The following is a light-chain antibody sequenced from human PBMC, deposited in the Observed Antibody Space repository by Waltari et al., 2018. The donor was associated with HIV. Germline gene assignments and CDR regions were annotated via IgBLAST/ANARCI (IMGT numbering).Light chain of an antibody. CDR2: EVS. Sequence: SALTQPPSASGPPGQSVTISCTGTNSDVGGYSYVSWFQQHPGKAPKLIISEVSKRPLGYLNRCSGCKSVNTASLIVSGLQAEDEADYYCCSYAGTIHSYAFGTGTNVSVL. CDR3: CSYAGTIHSYA. V-gene: IGLV2-8*01. J-gene: IGLJ1*01. CDR1: NSDVGGYSY.